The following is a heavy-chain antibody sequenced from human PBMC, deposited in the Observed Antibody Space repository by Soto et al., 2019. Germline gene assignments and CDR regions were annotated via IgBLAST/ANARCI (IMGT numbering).Heavy chain of an antibody. Sequence: ASVKVSCKASGYTSGYTFTDYYMHWVRQAPGQGLEWMGWINPNSGGTSYAHKFQGRITMTRDTSISTAFMELIRLSSVTAADTAVYYCARTEPPPPYSSWYANFDYWGQGTLVTVSS. CDR1: GYTSGYTFTDYY. V-gene: IGHV1-2*02. D-gene: IGHD6-13*01. J-gene: IGHJ4*02. CDR3: ARTEPPPPYSSWYANFDY. CDR2: INPNSGGT.